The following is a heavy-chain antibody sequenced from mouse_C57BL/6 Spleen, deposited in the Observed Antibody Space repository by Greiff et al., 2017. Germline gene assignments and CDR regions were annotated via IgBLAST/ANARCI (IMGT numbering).Heavy chain of an antibody. D-gene: IGHD6-1*01. V-gene: IGHV5-6*01. CDR2: ISSGGSYT. Sequence: EVMLVESGGDLVKPGGSLKLSCAASGFTFSSYGLSWVRQTPDKRLEWWATISSGGSYTYYPASVKGRFTISRDNAKNTLYLQMSSLKSEDTAMYYCARQCQEVEDWGQGTTLTASS. CDR3: ARQCQEVED. CDR1: GFTFSSYG. J-gene: IGHJ2*01.